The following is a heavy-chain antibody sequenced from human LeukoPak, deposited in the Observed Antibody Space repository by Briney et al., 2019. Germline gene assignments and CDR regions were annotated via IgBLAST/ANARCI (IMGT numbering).Heavy chain of an antibody. CDR1: GGTFSSYA. J-gene: IGHJ4*02. D-gene: IGHD3-16*02. V-gene: IGHV1-69*01. CDR3: ATGAGYYDYVWGSYRYAFIDY. Sequence: VASVKVSCKASGGTFSSYAISWVRQAPGQGLEWMGGIIPIFGTANYAQKFQGGVTITADESTSTAYMELSSLRSEDTAVYYCATGAGYYDYVWGSYRYAFIDYWGQGTLVTVSS. CDR2: IIPIFGTA.